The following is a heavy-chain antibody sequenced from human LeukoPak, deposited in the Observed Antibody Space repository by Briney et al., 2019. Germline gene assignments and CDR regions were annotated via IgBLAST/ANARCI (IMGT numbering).Heavy chain of an antibody. CDR1: GFTFSNAW. Sequence: GGSLRLSCAASGFTFSNAWMSWVRQAPGKGLEWVGRIKSKTDGGTADYAAPVKGRFTISRDDSKNTLYLQMNSLKTEDTAVYYCTTDGYNYDAFDIWGQGTMVTVSS. CDR3: TTDGYNYDAFDI. D-gene: IGHD5-24*01. V-gene: IGHV3-15*01. J-gene: IGHJ3*02. CDR2: IKSKTDGGTA.